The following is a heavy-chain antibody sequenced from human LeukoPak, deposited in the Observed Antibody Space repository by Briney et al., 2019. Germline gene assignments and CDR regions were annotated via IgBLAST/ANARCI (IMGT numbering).Heavy chain of an antibody. Sequence: SETLSLTCTVSGGSISSSSYYWGWIRQPPGKGLEWIGSIYYSGSTYYNPSLKSRVTISVDTSENQFSLKLSSVTAADTAVYYCASLGIQLWGYYYGMDVWGQGTTVTVSS. J-gene: IGHJ6*02. CDR1: GGSISSSSYY. D-gene: IGHD5-18*01. CDR3: ASLGIQLWGYYYGMDV. CDR2: IYYSGST. V-gene: IGHV4-39*07.